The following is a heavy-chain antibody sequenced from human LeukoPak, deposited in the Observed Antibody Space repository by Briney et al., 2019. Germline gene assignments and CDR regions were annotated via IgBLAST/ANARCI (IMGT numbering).Heavy chain of an antibody. CDR3: ARVSRLRAAAGTGI. D-gene: IGHD6-13*01. CDR1: GFTFSSYS. CDR2: ISSSSSYI. Sequence: GGSLRLSRAASGFTFSSYSMNWVRQAPGKGLEWVSSISSSSSYIYYADSVKGRFTISRDNAKNSLYLQMNSLRAEDTAVYYCARVSRLRAAAGTGIWGQGTMVTVSS. J-gene: IGHJ3*02. V-gene: IGHV3-21*01.